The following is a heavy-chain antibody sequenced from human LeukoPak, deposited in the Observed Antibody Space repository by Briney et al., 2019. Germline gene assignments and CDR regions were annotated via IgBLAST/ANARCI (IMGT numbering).Heavy chain of an antibody. Sequence: GGSLRLSCAASGFTFSSYGMHWVRQAPGKGLEWVAFIRYDGSNKYYADSVKGRFTISRDNSKNTLYLQMNSLRAEDTAVYYCAKDGVNWNYGEVGYFDYWGQGTLVTVSS. V-gene: IGHV3-30*02. D-gene: IGHD1-7*01. CDR1: GFTFSSYG. CDR2: IRYDGSNK. CDR3: AKDGVNWNYGEVGYFDY. J-gene: IGHJ4*02.